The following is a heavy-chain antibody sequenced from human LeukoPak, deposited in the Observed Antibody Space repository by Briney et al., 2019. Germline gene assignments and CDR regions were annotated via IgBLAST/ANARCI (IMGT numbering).Heavy chain of an antibody. CDR3: ARVGVLLWFGELPQGMDV. CDR1: GYTFTGYY. J-gene: IGHJ6*02. D-gene: IGHD3-10*01. V-gene: IGHV1-2*02. Sequence: ASVKVSCKASGYTFTGYYMHWVRQAPGQGLEWMGWINPNSGGTNYAQKFQGRVTMTRDTSISTAYMELGRLRSDDTGVYYCARVGVLLWFGELPQGMDVWGQGTTVTVSS. CDR2: INPNSGGT.